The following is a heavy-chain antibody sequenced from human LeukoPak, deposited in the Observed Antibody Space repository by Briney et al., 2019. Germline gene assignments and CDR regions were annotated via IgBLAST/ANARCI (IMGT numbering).Heavy chain of an antibody. J-gene: IGHJ6*02. Sequence: GGSLRLSCAACGFIFLSYAWHWVRQAPGKGLEYVSGISSNGGSTNYANSVKGRFAISRDNSKNTLYLQMGSLRAEDMAVYYCARNTRNWGNNNYHGMDLCAQETTVTVSS. D-gene: IGHD7-27*01. V-gene: IGHV3-64*01. CDR2: ISSNGGST. CDR3: ARNTRNWGNNNYHGMDL. CDR1: GFIFLSYA.